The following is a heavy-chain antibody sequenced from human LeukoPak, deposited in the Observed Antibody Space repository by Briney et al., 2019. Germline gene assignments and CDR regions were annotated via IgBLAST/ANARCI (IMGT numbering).Heavy chain of an antibody. CDR3: ARAVGRSSIDY. CDR1: GYTFTSYY. CDR2: INPSGGST. Sequence: ASVTVSCKASGYTFTSYYMHWVRQAPGQGLEWMGIINPSGGSTSYAQKFQGRVTMTRDMSTSTVYMEPSSLRSEDTGVYYCARAVGRSSIDYWGRGTLVTVSS. D-gene: IGHD6-6*01. J-gene: IGHJ4*02. V-gene: IGHV1-46*01.